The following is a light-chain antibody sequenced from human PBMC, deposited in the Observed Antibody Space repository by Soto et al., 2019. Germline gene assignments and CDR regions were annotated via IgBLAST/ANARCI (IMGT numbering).Light chain of an antibody. CDR2: LGS. CDR1: QSLLHSNGYNS. V-gene: IGKV2-28*01. J-gene: IGKJ1*01. Sequence: DIVMTQSPLSLPVTPGAPASMSCRSRQSLLHSNGYNSLDWYLQKPGQSPQLLIYLGSIRASGDPDRFSGSGSGTDFTLTISRVEAEEVGVYYFLQTLQLPHTFGQRTKVELK. CDR3: LQTLQLPHT.